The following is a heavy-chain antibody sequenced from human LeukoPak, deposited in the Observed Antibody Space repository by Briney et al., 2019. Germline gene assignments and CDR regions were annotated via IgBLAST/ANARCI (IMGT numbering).Heavy chain of an antibody. V-gene: IGHV3-23*01. CDR3: ARDHKDDAFDI. CDR1: GFAFNTYA. Sequence: GGSLRLSCAAPGFAFNTYAMTWVRQAPGKGLEWVSAISGGGTTTYYADSVKGRFTISRDNSKNTLYLQMNSLRAEDTAVYYCARDHKDDAFDIWGQGTMVTVSS. CDR2: ISGGGTTT. J-gene: IGHJ3*02.